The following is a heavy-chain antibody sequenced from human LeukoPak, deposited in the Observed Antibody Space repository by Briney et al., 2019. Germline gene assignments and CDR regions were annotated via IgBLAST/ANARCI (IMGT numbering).Heavy chain of an antibody. CDR3: ARAPFPWDYFDY. J-gene: IGHJ4*02. D-gene: IGHD1-26*01. CDR2: IYYSGST. V-gene: IGHV4-59*01. CDR1: GGSISSYY. Sequence: PSETLSLTCTVSGGSISSYYWSWIRQPPGKGLEWIGYIYYSGSTNYNPSLKSRVTISVDTSKNQFSLKLSSVTAADTAVYYCARAPFPWDYFDYWGQGTLVTVSS.